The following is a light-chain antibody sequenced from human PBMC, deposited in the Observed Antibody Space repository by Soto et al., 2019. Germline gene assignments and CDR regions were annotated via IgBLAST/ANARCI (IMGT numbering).Light chain of an antibody. CDR3: AIWDDSLNGFYV. V-gene: IGLV1-44*01. CDR1: RSNIGSNT. Sequence: QPVLTQPPSASGTPGQTVTISCSGGRSNIGSNTVNWYQQLPGTAPKLLIYGNNQRPSGVPDRFSGLRSGTSASLAISGLRSEDEADYYCAIWDDSLNGFYVFGVGTKLNVL. J-gene: IGLJ1*01. CDR2: GNN.